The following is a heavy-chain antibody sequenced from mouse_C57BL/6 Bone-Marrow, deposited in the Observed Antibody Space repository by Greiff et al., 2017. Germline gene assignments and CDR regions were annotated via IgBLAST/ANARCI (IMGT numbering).Heavy chain of an antibody. CDR2: IHPSDSAT. Sequence: QVQLQQPGAELVKPGASVKVSCKASGYTFTSYWMHWVKQRPGQGLEWIGRIHPSDSATNYNQKFKGKATLTVDKSSSTAYMQLSSLTSEDSAVYYCAIDDITTVAPLYWGQGTTLTVSS. CDR3: AIDDITTVAPLY. J-gene: IGHJ2*01. D-gene: IGHD1-1*01. CDR1: GYTFTSYW. V-gene: IGHV1-74*01.